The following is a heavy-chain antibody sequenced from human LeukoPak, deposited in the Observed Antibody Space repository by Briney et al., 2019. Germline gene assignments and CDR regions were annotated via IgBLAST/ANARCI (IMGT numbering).Heavy chain of an antibody. CDR3: ATSESGPINH. V-gene: IGHV4-59*01. CDR1: GGSISSSC. CDR2: ICYSGTT. Sequence: SETLSLNCPVSGGSISSSCWSWIRQPPGKGLEWIGYICYSGTTNYNHSLKSRVTISVDTSKNQFSLKLNSVTAADTAMYYCATSESGPINHWGQGALVTVSS. D-gene: IGHD1-14*01. J-gene: IGHJ5*02.